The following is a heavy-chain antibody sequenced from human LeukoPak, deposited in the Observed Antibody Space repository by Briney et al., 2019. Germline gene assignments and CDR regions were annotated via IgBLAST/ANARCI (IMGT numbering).Heavy chain of an antibody. CDR1: GFTVSSNY. CDR3: AKAYSSGGPGHYFDY. Sequence: GGSLRLSCAASGFTVSSNYMSWVRQAPGKGLEWVSPISGGGGSTYYADSVKGRFTISRDNSKNTPYLQMNSLRAEDTAVYYCAKAYSSGGPGHYFDYWGQGTLVTVSS. V-gene: IGHV3-23*01. D-gene: IGHD6-19*01. CDR2: ISGGGGST. J-gene: IGHJ4*02.